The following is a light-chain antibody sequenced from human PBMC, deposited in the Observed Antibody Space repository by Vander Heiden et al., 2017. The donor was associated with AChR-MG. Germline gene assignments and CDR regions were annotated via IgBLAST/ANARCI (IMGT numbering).Light chain of an antibody. Sequence: QSVLTQPLSASGPPGHSITISCSGSSSNIGSNTMNWYQKFPGTAPKLLIYNDNQRPSGVPDRFSGSKSGTSASLAISGLQSEDEADYYCSTWDDSLSVLVFGGGTKLTVL. V-gene: IGLV1-44*01. J-gene: IGLJ2*01. CDR1: SSNIGSNT. CDR3: STWDDSLSVLV. CDR2: NDN.